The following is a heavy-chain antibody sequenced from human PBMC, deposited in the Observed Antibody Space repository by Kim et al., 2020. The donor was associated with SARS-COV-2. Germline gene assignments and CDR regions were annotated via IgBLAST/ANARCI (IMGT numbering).Heavy chain of an antibody. D-gene: IGHD6-13*01. CDR3: AKEGGSSWDFDY. Sequence: ADPGRGRFTISKRNSKNPLYLQMNSLSAEDTAVYYCAKEGGSSWDFDYWGQGTLVTVSS. V-gene: IGHV3-23*01. J-gene: IGHJ4*02.